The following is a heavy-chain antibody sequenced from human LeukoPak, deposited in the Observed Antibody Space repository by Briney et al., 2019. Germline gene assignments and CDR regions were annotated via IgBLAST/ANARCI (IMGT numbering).Heavy chain of an antibody. J-gene: IGHJ4*02. CDR3: ARGFRGVHLDY. Sequence: SETLSLTCTVSGGSISSYYWSWIRQPAGKGLEWIGRIYTSGSTNYNPSLKSRVTMSVDTSKNQSSLKLRSVTASDTAVYYCARGFRGVHLDYWGQGTLVTVSS. V-gene: IGHV4-4*07. D-gene: IGHD3-10*01. CDR2: IYTSGST. CDR1: GGSISSYY.